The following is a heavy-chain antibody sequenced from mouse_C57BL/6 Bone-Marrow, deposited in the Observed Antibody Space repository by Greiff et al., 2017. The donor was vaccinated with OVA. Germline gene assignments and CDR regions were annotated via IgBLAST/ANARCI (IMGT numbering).Heavy chain of an antibody. CDR3: ARDYYSNYFSWFAY. V-gene: IGHV5-4*01. CDR2: ISDGGSYT. CDR1: GFTFSSYA. Sequence: VQLKESGGGLVKPGGSLKLSCAASGFTFSSYAMSWVRQTPEKRLEWVATISDGGSYTYYPDNVKGRFTISRDNAKNNLYLQMSHLKSEDTAMYYCARDYYSNYFSWFAYWGQGTLVTVSA. D-gene: IGHD2-5*01. J-gene: IGHJ3*01.